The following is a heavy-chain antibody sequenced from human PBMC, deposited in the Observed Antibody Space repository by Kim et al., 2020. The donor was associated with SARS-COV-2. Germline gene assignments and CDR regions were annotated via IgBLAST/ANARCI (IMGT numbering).Heavy chain of an antibody. J-gene: IGHJ4*02. D-gene: IGHD5-12*01. Sequence: GGSLRLSCAASGFTFSSYGMHWVRQAPGKGLEWVAVISYDGSNKYYADSVKGRFTISRDNSKNTLYLQMNSLRAEDTAVYYCAKERGDSGYALNDYWGQGTLVTVSS. CDR2: ISYDGSNK. V-gene: IGHV3-30*18. CDR3: AKERGDSGYALNDY. CDR1: GFTFSSYG.